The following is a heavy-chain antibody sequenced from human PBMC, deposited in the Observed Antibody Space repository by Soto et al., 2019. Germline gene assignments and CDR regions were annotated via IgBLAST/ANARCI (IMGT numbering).Heavy chain of an antibody. V-gene: IGHV1-69*06. CDR3: ATRYCSSTSCLDYYYGMDV. D-gene: IGHD2-2*01. Sequence: QVQLVQSGAEVKKPGSSVKVSYKASGGTFSSYAISWVRQAPGQGLEWMGGIIPIFGTANYAQKFQGRVTITADKSTSTAYMELSSLRSEDTAVYYCATRYCSSTSCLDYYYGMDVWGQGTTVTVSS. CDR1: GGTFSSYA. J-gene: IGHJ6*02. CDR2: IIPIFGTA.